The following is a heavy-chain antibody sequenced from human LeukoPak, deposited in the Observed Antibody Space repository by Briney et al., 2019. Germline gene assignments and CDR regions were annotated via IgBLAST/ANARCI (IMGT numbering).Heavy chain of an antibody. V-gene: IGHV4-34*01. Sequence: SETLSLTCAVYGVSFSGYYRNWIRQPPGKGLEWIGDINHSGGTNYNPSLKSRVTISVDTSKNQFSLKLSSVTAADTAVYYCARHARYNWKENWFDPWGQGTLVTVSS. CDR1: GVSFSGYY. CDR2: INHSGGT. CDR3: ARHARYNWKENWFDP. J-gene: IGHJ5*02. D-gene: IGHD1-20*01.